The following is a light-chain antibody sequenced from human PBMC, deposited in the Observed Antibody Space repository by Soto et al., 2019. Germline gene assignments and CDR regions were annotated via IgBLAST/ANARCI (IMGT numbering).Light chain of an antibody. Sequence: EIVITQSPATLSVSPGETATLSCRASQRVGINLAWYQQKPGQAPRLLIYGASSRATGIPDRFSGSGSGTDFTLTISRLEPEDFAVYYCQQYGSSQWTFGQGTKVDIK. V-gene: IGKV3-20*01. CDR3: QQYGSSQWT. J-gene: IGKJ1*01. CDR1: QRVGIN. CDR2: GAS.